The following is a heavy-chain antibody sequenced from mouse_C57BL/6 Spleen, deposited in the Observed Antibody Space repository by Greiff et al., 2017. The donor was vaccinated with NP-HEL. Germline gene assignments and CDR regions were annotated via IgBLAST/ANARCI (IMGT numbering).Heavy chain of an antibody. CDR3: ARKRELGPYYFDY. J-gene: IGHJ2*01. D-gene: IGHD4-1*01. Sequence: VQLQQSGPELVKPGASVKMSCKASGYTFTDYNMHWVKQSHGKSLEWIGYINPNNGGTSYNQKFKGKATLTGNKSSSTAYMELRSLTSEDSAVYYCARKRELGPYYFDYWGQGTTLTVSS. CDR2: INPNNGGT. CDR1: GYTFTDYN. V-gene: IGHV1-22*01.